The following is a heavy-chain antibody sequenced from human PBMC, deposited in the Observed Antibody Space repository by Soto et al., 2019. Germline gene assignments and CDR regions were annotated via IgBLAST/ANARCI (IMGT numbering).Heavy chain of an antibody. D-gene: IGHD1-26*01. V-gene: IGHV3-23*01. J-gene: IGHJ4*02. CDR1: GFTFSSYA. Sequence: EVQLLESGGGLVQPGGSLRLSCAASGFTFSSYAMRWVRQAPVKGLEWVSAISGSGGSTYYADSVKGRFTISRDNSKNTLCRQMNSLRAEDTAVYCCARRGSGSYYDYWGQGTLVTVSS. CDR2: ISGSGGST. CDR3: ARRGSGSYYDY.